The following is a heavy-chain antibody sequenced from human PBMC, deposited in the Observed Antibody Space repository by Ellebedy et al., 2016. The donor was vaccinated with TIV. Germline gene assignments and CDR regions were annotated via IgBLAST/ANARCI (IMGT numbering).Heavy chain of an antibody. J-gene: IGHJ6*03. D-gene: IGHD5-12*01. CDR3: VREAEPRVTTIVGYHFSYYLDV. Sequence: PGGSLRLSCAASEFTFSSYSMNWVRQAPGKGLEWVSYISLGGSVIYYADSVKGRFTISRDNAKNSLYLQMNGLRADDTAVYFCVREAEPRVTTIVGYHFSYYLDVWGKGTTVTVSS. V-gene: IGHV3-48*04. CDR1: EFTFSSYS. CDR2: ISLGGSVI.